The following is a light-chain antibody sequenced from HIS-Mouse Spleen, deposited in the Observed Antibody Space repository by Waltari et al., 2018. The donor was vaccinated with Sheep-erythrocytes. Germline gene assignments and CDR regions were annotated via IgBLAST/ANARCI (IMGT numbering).Light chain of an antibody. Sequence: QSALTQPRSVSGSPGQSVTISCTGTSSDVGGYNYVSWYQQHPGKAPKLMIYEVSKRPSGIPELFSGSNSGNTATLTISGTQAMDEADYYCQAWDSSTGVVFGGGTKLTVL. J-gene: IGLJ2*01. CDR2: EVS. CDR3: QAWDSSTGVV. CDR1: SSDVGGYNY. V-gene: IGLV2-11*01.